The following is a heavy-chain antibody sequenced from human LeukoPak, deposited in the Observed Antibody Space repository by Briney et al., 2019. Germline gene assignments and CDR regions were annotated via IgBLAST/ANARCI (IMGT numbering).Heavy chain of an antibody. V-gene: IGHV1-2*02. J-gene: IGHJ4*02. CDR1: GYTFTGYY. D-gene: IGHD5-18*01. CDR3: ARDLGYSYGTRFDY. CDR2: INPNSGGT. Sequence: ASVKVSCKASGYTFTGYYMHWVRQAPGQGLEWMGWINPNSGGTNYAQKLQGRVTMATDTSTSTAYMELRSLRSDDTAVYYCARDLGYSYGTRFDYWGQGTLVTVSS.